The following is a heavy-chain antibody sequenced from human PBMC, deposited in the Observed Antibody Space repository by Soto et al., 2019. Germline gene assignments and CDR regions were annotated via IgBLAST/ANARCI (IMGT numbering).Heavy chain of an antibody. D-gene: IGHD6-19*01. CDR3: ARGGQWLAPTDEEYYFDY. CDR2: INPNSGGT. CDR1: GNTFTGYY. J-gene: IGHJ4*02. V-gene: IGHV1-2*04. Sequence: QVQLVQSGAEVKKPGASVKVSCKASGNTFTGYYMHWVRQAPGQGLEWMGWINPNSGGTNYAQKFQGWVTVTRDTSISTAYMELSRLRSDDTAVYYCARGGQWLAPTDEEYYFDYWGQGTLVTVSS.